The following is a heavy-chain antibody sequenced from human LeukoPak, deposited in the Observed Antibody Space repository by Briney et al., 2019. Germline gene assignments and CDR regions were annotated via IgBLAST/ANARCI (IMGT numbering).Heavy chain of an antibody. Sequence: SETLSLTCTVSGGSISSYYCSWIRQPPGKGLEWIGYIYHNFSTNYNPSLKHRITITIDTAKNQSSLKLSSMTAADTAVYYYSRHVFLLGGAFDIWGQGTMLTVSS. CDR2: IYHNFST. CDR3: SRHVFLLGGAFDI. D-gene: IGHD2/OR15-2a*01. V-gene: IGHV4-59*08. CDR1: GGSISSYY. J-gene: IGHJ3*02.